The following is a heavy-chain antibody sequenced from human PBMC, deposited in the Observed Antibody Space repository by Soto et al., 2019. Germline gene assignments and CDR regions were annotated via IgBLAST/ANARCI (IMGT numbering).Heavy chain of an antibody. D-gene: IGHD3-3*01. J-gene: IGHJ2*01. V-gene: IGHV3-7*03. CDR2: IKQDGSEK. Sequence: EVQLVESGGGLVQPGGSLRLSCAASGFTFSSYWMSWVRQAPGKGLEWVANIKQDGSEKYYVDSVKGRFTISRDNAKNSLYLQMNSLRAEDTAVYYCAREPDFWSGLRGGYWYFDLWGRGTLVTVSS. CDR1: GFTFSSYW. CDR3: AREPDFWSGLRGGYWYFDL.